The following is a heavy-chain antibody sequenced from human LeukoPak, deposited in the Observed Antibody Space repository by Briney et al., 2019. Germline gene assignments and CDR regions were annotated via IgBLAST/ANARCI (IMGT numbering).Heavy chain of an antibody. CDR2: IYYSGST. CDR1: GGSISSGGYY. D-gene: IGHD1-26*01. Sequence: PSETLSLTCTVSGGSISSGGYYWSWIRQHPGKGLEWIGYIYYSGSTYYNPSLKSRVTISVDTSKNQFSLKLSSVTAADTAVYYCARAWETDYYYGMDVWGQGTMVTVSS. V-gene: IGHV4-31*03. J-gene: IGHJ6*02. CDR3: ARAWETDYYYGMDV.